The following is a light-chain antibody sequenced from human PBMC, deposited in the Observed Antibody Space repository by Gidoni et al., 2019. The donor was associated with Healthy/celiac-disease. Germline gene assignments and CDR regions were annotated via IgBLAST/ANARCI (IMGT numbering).Light chain of an antibody. V-gene: IGKV1-39*01. CDR3: QQGYSTPLT. Sequence: DIQMTQSPSSLSASVGDRVTITCRASQSISSYLNWYQQKPGKAPKLLIYAASSLQSEVPSRFSGSGSGTDFTLTSSSLQPEDFATYYCQQGYSTPLTFGRGTKVEIK. J-gene: IGKJ4*01. CDR1: QSISSY. CDR2: AAS.